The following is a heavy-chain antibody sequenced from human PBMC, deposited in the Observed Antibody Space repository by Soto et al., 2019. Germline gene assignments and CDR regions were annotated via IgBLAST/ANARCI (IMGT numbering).Heavy chain of an antibody. J-gene: IGHJ6*02. CDR3: ARGCNWNDHERYYYGMDV. D-gene: IGHD1-1*01. Sequence: GASVKVSCKASGYTFTGYYMHWVRQAPGQGLEWMGWINPNSGGTNYAQKFQGWVTMTRDTSISTAYMELSRLRSDGTAVYYCARGCNWNDHERYYYGMDVWGQGTTVTVS. CDR2: INPNSGGT. V-gene: IGHV1-2*04. CDR1: GYTFTGYY.